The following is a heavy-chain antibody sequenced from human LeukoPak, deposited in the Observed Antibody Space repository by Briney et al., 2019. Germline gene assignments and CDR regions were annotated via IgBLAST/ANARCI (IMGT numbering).Heavy chain of an antibody. J-gene: IGHJ4*02. CDR2: INPNSGGT. CDR1: GYTFTGYY. V-gene: IGHV1-2*02. D-gene: IGHD3-10*01. Sequence: GASVNVSCKASGYTFTGYYMHWVRQAPGQGLEWMGWINPNSGGTNYAQKFQGRVTMTRDTSISTAYMELSRLRSDDTAVYYCARVITMVRGVSRYDYWGQGTLVTVSS. CDR3: ARVITMVRGVSRYDY.